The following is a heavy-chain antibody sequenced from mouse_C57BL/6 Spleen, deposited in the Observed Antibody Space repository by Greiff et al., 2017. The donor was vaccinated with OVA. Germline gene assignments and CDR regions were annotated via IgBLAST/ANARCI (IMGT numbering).Heavy chain of an antibody. Sequence: EVQLQESGEGLVKPGGSLKLSCAASGFTFSSYAMSWVRQTPEQRLEWVAYISSGGDYTYYADTVKGRFTISRDNARNTLYLQMSSLKSEDTAMDYGTRDGRLAMDYWGQGTSVTVSS. D-gene: IGHD1-2*01. J-gene: IGHJ4*01. CDR2: ISSGGDYT. CDR3: TRDGRLAMDY. CDR1: GFTFSSYA. V-gene: IGHV5-9-1*02.